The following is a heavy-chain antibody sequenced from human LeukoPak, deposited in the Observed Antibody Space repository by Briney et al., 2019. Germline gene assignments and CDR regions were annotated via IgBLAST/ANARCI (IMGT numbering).Heavy chain of an antibody. J-gene: IGHJ5*01. V-gene: IGHV1-2*02. Sequence: ASVKVSCKASGYTFTGYYMHWVRQAPGQGLEWMGYIKPYSGGTNYAQRFRGEVTMTRDTSISTIYMELNSLGSDDTAVYYCARDIQANGYDSGWLDSWGQGTPVTVSS. D-gene: IGHD5-12*01. CDR2: IKPYSGGT. CDR1: GYTFTGYY. CDR3: ARDIQANGYDSGWLDS.